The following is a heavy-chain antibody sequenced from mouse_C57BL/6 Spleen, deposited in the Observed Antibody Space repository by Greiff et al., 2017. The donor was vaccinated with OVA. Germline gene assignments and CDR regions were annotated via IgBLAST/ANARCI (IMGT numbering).Heavy chain of an antibody. CDR1: GFTFTDYY. V-gene: IGHV7-3*01. D-gene: IGHD1-1*01. J-gene: IGHJ2*01. CDR2: IRNKANGYTT. Sequence: EVQRVESGGGLVQPGGSLSLSCAASGFTFTDYYMSWVRQPPGKALEWLGFIRNKANGYTTEYSASVKGRFTISRDNSQSILYLQMNALRAEDSATYYCARYYYGSRGGYFDYWGQGTTLTVSS. CDR3: ARYYYGSRGGYFDY.